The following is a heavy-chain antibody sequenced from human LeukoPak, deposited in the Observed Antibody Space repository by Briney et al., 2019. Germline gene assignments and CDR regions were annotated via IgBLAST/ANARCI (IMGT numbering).Heavy chain of an antibody. J-gene: IGHJ4*02. CDR2: INWNGGST. Sequence: PGGSLRLSCAASGFTFDDYGMSWVRQAPGKGLEWVSGINWNGGSTGYADSVKGRFTISRDNAKNSLYLQMNSLRAEDTALYYCARDKEWELLSCFDYWGQGTLVTVSS. D-gene: IGHD1-26*01. CDR1: GFTFDDYG. CDR3: ARDKEWELLSCFDY. V-gene: IGHV3-20*04.